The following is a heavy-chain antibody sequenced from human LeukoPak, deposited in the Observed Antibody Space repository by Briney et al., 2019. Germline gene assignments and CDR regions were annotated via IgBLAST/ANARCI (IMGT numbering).Heavy chain of an antibody. Sequence: SVKVSCKASGGTFSSYAISWVGQAPGQGLEWMGRIIPILGIANYAQKFQGRVTITADKSTSTAYMELSSLRSEDTAVYYCARDRTPYYYDSSGYYAFDYWGQGTLVTVSS. J-gene: IGHJ4*02. V-gene: IGHV1-69*04. CDR3: ARDRTPYYYDSSGYYAFDY. D-gene: IGHD3-22*01. CDR1: GGTFSSYA. CDR2: IIPILGIA.